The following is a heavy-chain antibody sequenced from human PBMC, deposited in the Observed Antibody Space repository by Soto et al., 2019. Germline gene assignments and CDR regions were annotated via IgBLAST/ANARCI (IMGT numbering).Heavy chain of an antibody. CDR3: VSSGSSTRVDY. CDR1: GGSISSGDYY. V-gene: IGHV4-30-4*01. D-gene: IGHD3-10*01. J-gene: IGHJ4*03. Sequence: PSETLSLTCTVSGGSISSGDYYWSWIRQPPGKGLEWIGYIYYSGSTYNTPSLKSRLTIXXXTXXXXXSLXLTXVTXADTAVYYCVSSGSSTRVDYWGQGTTVTVSS. CDR2: IYYSGST.